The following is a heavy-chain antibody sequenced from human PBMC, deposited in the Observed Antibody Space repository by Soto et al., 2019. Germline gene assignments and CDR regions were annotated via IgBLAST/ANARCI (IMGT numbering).Heavy chain of an antibody. Sequence: PSDPLSLTCTVSGGSMSSSTWWNWVRQPPGKGLEWIGEAHHSGRTNYNPSLKSRVTISVDKSKNHFSLKLSSVTAADTAVYDCARPEATVLDYWGQGTLVTVS. V-gene: IGHV4-4*02. J-gene: IGHJ4*02. CDR3: ARPEATVLDY. CDR1: GGSMSSSTW. D-gene: IGHD4-17*01. CDR2: AHHSGRT.